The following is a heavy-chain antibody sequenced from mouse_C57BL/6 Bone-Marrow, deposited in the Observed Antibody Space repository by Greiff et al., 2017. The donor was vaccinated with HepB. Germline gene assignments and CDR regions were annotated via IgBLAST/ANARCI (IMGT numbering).Heavy chain of an antibody. Sequence: QVQLQQPGAELVMPGASVKLSCKASGYTFTSYWMHWVKQRPGQGLEWIGEIDPSDSYTNYNQKFKGKSTLTVDKSSSTAYMQLSSLTSEDSAVYYCARVGTTVWYFDVWGTGTTFTVSS. D-gene: IGHD1-1*01. CDR3: ARVGTTVWYFDV. CDR1: GYTFTSYW. J-gene: IGHJ1*03. CDR2: IDPSDSYT. V-gene: IGHV1-69*01.